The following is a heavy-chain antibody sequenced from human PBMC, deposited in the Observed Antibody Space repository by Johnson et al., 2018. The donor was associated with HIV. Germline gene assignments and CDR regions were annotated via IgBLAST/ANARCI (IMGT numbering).Heavy chain of an antibody. CDR1: GFTFSSYA. CDR2: IKLDGSDK. CDR3: ARIDYSNYEEAFDI. Sequence: VQLVESGGGLVQPGGSLRLSCAASGFTFSSYAMTWVRQAPGNGLEWVATIKLDGSDKYYLDSVKGRFTISRDNGRNSLYLQMNSLRAEDTAVYYCARIDYSNYEEAFDIWGQGTMVTVSS. V-gene: IGHV3-7*04. J-gene: IGHJ3*02. D-gene: IGHD4-11*01.